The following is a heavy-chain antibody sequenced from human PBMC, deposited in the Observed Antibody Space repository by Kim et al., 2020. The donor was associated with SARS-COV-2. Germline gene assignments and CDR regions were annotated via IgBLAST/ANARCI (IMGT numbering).Heavy chain of an antibody. Sequence: SETLSLTCAVYGGSFSGYYWNWIRQPPGKGLEWIGHIYYSGNTNYNPSLKSRVTISVDTSKKQLSLKLSSVTAADTALYYCARDNCYEALSNTYNWLDPWGQGTLVTVSS. CDR1: GGSFSGYY. V-gene: IGHV4-34*01. D-gene: IGHD3-3*01. CDR2: IYYSGNT. J-gene: IGHJ5*02. CDR3: ARDNCYEALSNTYNWLDP.